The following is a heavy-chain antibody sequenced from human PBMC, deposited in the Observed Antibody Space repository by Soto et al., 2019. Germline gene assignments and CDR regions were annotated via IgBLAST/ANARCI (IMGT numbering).Heavy chain of an antibody. CDR3: ARGASSQHYDFWSGYYSDYFDY. CDR2: ISYDGSNK. CDR1: GFTFSSYA. J-gene: IGHJ4*02. V-gene: IGHV3-30-3*01. Sequence: GGSLRLSCAASGFTFSSYAMHSVRQAPGKGLEWVAVISYDGSNKYYADSVKGRFTISRDNSKNTLYLQMNSLRAEDTAVYYCARGASSQHYDFWSGYYSDYFDYWGQGTLVTVSS. D-gene: IGHD3-3*01.